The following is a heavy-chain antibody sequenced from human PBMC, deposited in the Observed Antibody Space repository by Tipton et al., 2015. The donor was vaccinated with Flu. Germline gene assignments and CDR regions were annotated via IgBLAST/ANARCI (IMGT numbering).Heavy chain of an antibody. J-gene: IGHJ4*02. CDR1: CGSFSGYY. D-gene: IGHD4-23*01. CDR3: ARGLRAVVRSPLHY. Sequence: TLSLTCAVYCGSFSGYYWSWIRQPPGKGLEWIGEINHSGSTNYNPSLKSRVTISVDTSKNQFSLKMSSVTAADTAVYYCARGLRAVVRSPLHYWGQGTLVTVSS. V-gene: IGHV4-34*01. CDR2: INHSGST.